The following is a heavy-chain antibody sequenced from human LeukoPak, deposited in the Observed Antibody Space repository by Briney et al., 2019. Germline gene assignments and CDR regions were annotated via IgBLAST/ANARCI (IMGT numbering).Heavy chain of an antibody. V-gene: IGHV3-66*01. J-gene: IGHJ4*02. Sequence: PGGSLRLSCAASGFTVSSNYMSWVRQAPGKGLEWVSVIYSGGSTYYADYVKGRFTISRDNSKNTLYLQMNSLRAEDTAVYYCARAIVEMATIMDYFDYWGQGTLVTVSS. CDR3: ARAIVEMATIMDYFDY. CDR2: IYSGGST. D-gene: IGHD5-24*01. CDR1: GFTVSSNY.